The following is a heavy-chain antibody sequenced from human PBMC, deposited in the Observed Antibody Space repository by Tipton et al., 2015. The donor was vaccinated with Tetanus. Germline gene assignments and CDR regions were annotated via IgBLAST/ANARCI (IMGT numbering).Heavy chain of an antibody. V-gene: IGHV4-30-4*02. J-gene: IGHJ4*02. CDR2: ISDSGTA. D-gene: IGHD3-10*01. CDR1: GGSISNFYWD. Sequence: GLVKPSETLSLTCNVSGGSISNFYWDWSWIRQPPGKGLEWIGYISDSGTAYYNASLKSRLTISVDKSKNQFSLKLNSVTATDTAVYYCYGSGYWGQGSLVTVSP. CDR3: YGSGY.